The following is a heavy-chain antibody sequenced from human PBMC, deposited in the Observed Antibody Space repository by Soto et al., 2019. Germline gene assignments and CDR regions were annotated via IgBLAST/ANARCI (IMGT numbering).Heavy chain of an antibody. CDR1: GFTVSSNY. V-gene: IGHV3-53*01. CDR3: SRAYGAGSYFADY. CDR2: TYSDGTT. D-gene: IGHD3-10*01. J-gene: IGHJ4*02. Sequence: EVLVMESGGGLIRPGGSLTLSCAASGFTVSSNYMVWVRQAPGTGLEWVSVTYSDGTTLYADSVKGRFTISRDDTKNTLGLQMDSRRAEDTAMYYCSRAYGAGSYFADYWGQGTLVTVAS.